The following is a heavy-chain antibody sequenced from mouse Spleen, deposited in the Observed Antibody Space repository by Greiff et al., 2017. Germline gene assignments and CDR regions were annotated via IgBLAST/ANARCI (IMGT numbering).Heavy chain of an antibody. CDR1: GFTFSSYA. CDR2: ISSGGSYT. CDR3: AGHSGGTGHPYFDY. J-gene: IGHJ2*01. Sequence: EVKLVESGGGLVKPGGSLKLSCAASGFTFSSYAMSWVRQTPEKRLEWVATISSGGSYTYYPDSVKGRVTISRDNAKNTLYLQMSSLRSEDTAMYYCAGHSGGTGHPYFDYWGQGTTLTVSS. D-gene: IGHD4-1*01. V-gene: IGHV5-9-3*01.